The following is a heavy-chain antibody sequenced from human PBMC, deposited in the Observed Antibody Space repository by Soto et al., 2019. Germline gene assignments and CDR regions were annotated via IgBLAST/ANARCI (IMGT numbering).Heavy chain of an antibody. Sequence: QVQLVQSGAEVKKPGASVKVSCKASGYTFTSYGITWVRQAPGQGLEWTGWISAYNGNTNYAQKLQGRVTMTTDTSKSTAYMQLRSLRSDYAAVYYWARDWFRYCSGGSCYYIDYGGQGTLVTVSS. CDR1: GYTFTSYG. D-gene: IGHD2-15*01. J-gene: IGHJ4*02. CDR2: ISAYNGNT. V-gene: IGHV1-18*01. CDR3: ARDWFRYCSGGSCYYIDY.